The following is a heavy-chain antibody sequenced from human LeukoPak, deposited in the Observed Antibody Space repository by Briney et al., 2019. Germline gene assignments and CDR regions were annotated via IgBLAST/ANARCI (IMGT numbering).Heavy chain of an antibody. CDR1: GGSISSYY. D-gene: IGHD3-3*01. CDR3: ARQATYYDFWSGYYGWFDP. CDR2: IYTSGST. J-gene: IGHJ5*02. V-gene: IGHV4-4*09. Sequence: SETLSLTCTVSGGSISSYYWSWIRQPPGKGLEWIGYIYTSGSTNYNPSLKSRVTISVDTSKNQFSLKLSSVTAADTAVYYCARQATYYDFWSGYYGWFDPWGQGTLVTVSS.